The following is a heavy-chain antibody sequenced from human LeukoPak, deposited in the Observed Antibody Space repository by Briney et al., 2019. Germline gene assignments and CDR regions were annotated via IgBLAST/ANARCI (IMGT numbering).Heavy chain of an antibody. J-gene: IGHJ6*03. CDR3: GRPAAPYYYYYYMDV. D-gene: IGHD2-2*01. Sequence: GGSLRLSCAASGFTFSDYYMSWIRQAPGKGLEWVSYISSSGSTIYYADSVKGRFTTSRDNAKNSLYLQMNSLRAEDTAVYYCGRPAAPYYYYYYMDVWGKGTTVTVSS. CDR2: ISSSGSTI. V-gene: IGHV3-11*04. CDR1: GFTFSDYY.